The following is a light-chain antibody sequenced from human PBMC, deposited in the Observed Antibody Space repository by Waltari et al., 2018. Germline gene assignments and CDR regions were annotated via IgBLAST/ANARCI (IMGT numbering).Light chain of an antibody. V-gene: IGLV2-23*02. J-gene: IGLJ2*01. CDR3: SSYAGSSKGV. CDR1: SSDVGNYKR. CDR2: AVS. Sequence: QSALTQPASVSGSPGQSLTISCTGTSSDVGNYKRVSWYHKHPGKAPKLMFYAVSKRPSGVSDRFSGSKSGDMASLTISGLQPEDEAEYFCSSYAGSSKGVFGGGTKVTVL.